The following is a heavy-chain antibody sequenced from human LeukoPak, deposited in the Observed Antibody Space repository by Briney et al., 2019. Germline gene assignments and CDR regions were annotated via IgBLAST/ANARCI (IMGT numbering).Heavy chain of an antibody. CDR3: AKGLWGAYYYGMDV. J-gene: IGHJ6*02. CDR1: GFTFSDYY. CDR2: ISSSSSYT. Sequence: GGSLRLSCAASGFTFSDYYMSWIRQAPEKGLEWVSYISSSSSYTYYADSVKGRFTISRDNSKNTLYLQVDSLRAEDTAVYYCAKGLWGAYYYGMDVWGQGTTVTVSS. V-gene: IGHV3-11*05. D-gene: IGHD3-16*01.